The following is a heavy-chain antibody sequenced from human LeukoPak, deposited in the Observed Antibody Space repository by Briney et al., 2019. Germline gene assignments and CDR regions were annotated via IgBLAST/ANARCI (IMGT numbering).Heavy chain of an antibody. J-gene: IGHJ4*02. D-gene: IGHD4-17*01. Sequence: GGSLRLSCAASGFNLSDYYMTWIRQAPGKGLEWVSYISRSDSTIYYADSVKGRFTISRDNAKNSLYLQMNSLRAEDTAVYYCARAPVTYFDYWGQGTLVTVSS. CDR3: ARAPVTYFDY. V-gene: IGHV3-11*01. CDR2: ISRSDSTI. CDR1: GFNLSDYY.